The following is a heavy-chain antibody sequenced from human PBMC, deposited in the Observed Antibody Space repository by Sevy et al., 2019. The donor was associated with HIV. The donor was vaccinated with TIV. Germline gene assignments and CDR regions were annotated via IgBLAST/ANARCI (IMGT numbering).Heavy chain of an antibody. CDR1: GFTFSNAW. CDR3: TAGVGASDFDY. CDR2: IKSKTEGATR. Sequence: GGSLRLSCAASGFTFSNAWMSWVRQAPGNGLEWVGRIKSKTEGATRDFAAPVKGRLLISRNDSRNTVYLQMNSLKTEDTAVYYCTAGVGASDFDYSGQRTLVTVSS. J-gene: IGHJ4*02. V-gene: IGHV3-15*01. D-gene: IGHD1-26*01.